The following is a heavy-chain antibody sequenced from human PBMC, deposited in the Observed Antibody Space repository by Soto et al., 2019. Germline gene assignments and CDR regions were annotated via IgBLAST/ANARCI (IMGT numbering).Heavy chain of an antibody. J-gene: IGHJ6*02. CDR2: IIPIFGTA. D-gene: IGHD5-12*01. CDR1: GGTFSSYA. V-gene: IGHV1-69*13. Sequence: SVKVSCKASGGTFSSYAISWVRQAPGQGLEWMGGIIPIFGTANYAQKFQGRVTITADESTSTAYMELSSLRSEDTAVYYCAREGSGYLISDYYGMDVWGQGTTGTVS. CDR3: AREGSGYLISDYYGMDV.